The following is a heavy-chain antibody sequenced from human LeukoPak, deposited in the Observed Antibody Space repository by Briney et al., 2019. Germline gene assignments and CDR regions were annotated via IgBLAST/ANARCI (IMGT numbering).Heavy chain of an antibody. CDR2: IKQDGTET. Sequence: GGSLRLSCAASGFTFSSYWMNWVRQAPGKGLEWVAIIKQDGTETFYVDSVKGRFTISRDNSKTTLFLQMDSLRPEDTALYYCARAGYSSAWYWGHFDLWGRGTLVTVSS. V-gene: IGHV3-7*04. CDR3: ARAGYSSAWYWGHFDL. J-gene: IGHJ2*01. D-gene: IGHD6-19*01. CDR1: GFTFSSYW.